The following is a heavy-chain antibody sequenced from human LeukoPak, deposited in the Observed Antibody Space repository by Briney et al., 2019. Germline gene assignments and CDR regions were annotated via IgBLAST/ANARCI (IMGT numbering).Heavy chain of an antibody. CDR1: GFTFSSYS. Sequence: PGGSLRLSCAASGFTFSSYSMNWVRQAPGKGLEWVSSISSSSSYIYYADSVKGRFTISRDNAKNSLYLQMNSLRAEDTAAYYCARDYCLTSCYTKGDYYYGMDVWGQGTTVTVSS. V-gene: IGHV3-21*01. CDR3: ARDYCLTSCYTKGDYYYGMDV. CDR2: ISSSSSYI. D-gene: IGHD2-2*02. J-gene: IGHJ6*02.